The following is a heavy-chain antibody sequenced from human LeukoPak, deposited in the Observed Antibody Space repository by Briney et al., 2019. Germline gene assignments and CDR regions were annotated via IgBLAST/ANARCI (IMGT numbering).Heavy chain of an antibody. CDR3: ARDGDYYGSGSYGDY. V-gene: IGHV3-33*08. Sequence: GGSLRLSCAASGFTFSSYGMHWVRQAPGKGLEWVAVIWYGGSNKYYADSVKGRFTISRDNSKNTLYLQMISLRAEDTAVYYCARDGDYYGSGSYGDYWGQGALVTVSS. D-gene: IGHD3-10*01. J-gene: IGHJ4*02. CDR2: IWYGGSNK. CDR1: GFTFSSYG.